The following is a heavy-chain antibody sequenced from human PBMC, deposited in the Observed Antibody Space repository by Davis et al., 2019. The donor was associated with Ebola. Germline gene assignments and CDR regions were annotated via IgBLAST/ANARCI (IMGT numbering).Heavy chain of an antibody. CDR2: IYYSGST. D-gene: IGHD5-12*01. J-gene: IGHJ6*02. CDR1: GGSISSSSYY. Sequence: SETLSLTCTVSGGSISSSSYYWGWIRQPPGKGLEWIGSIYYSGSTNYNPSLKSRVTISVDTSKNQFSLKLSSVTAADTAVYYCARGTAKSIVATITHYYYGMDVWGQGTTVTVSS. V-gene: IGHV4-39*07. CDR3: ARGTAKSIVATITHYYYGMDV.